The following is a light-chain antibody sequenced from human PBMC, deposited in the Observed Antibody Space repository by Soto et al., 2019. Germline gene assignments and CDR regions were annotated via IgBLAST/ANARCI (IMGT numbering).Light chain of an antibody. CDR2: GVS. CDR1: QSVRSN. V-gene: IGKV3-15*01. CDR3: QQYNSWPRT. Sequence: EIVMTQSPATLSVSPGERATLSCGASQSVRSNLAWYQQRPGQAPRLLIYGVSSRATGIPARFSGSGTGTEFTLTISSLQSEDFVVYYCQQYNSWPRTFGQGTKVEIK. J-gene: IGKJ1*01.